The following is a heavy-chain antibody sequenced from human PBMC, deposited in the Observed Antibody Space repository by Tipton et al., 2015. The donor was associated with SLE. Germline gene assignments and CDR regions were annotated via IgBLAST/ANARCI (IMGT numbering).Heavy chain of an antibody. CDR1: GGSISGYY. Sequence: TLSLTCTVSGGSISGYYWTWIRQPPGKGLEWIGYIYYSGSTNYNPSLKSRVTISVDTSKNQFSLKLSSVTAADTAVYYCARGYQLPLGPYYYYYMDVWGKGTTVTVSS. J-gene: IGHJ6*03. CDR3: ARGYQLPLGPYYYYYMDV. CDR2: IYYSGST. V-gene: IGHV4-59*01. D-gene: IGHD2-2*01.